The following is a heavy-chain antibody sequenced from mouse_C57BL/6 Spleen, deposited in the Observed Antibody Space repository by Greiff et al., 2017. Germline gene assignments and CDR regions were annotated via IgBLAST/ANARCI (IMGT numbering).Heavy chain of an antibody. Sequence: EVHLVESGEGLVKPGGSLKLSCAASGFTFSSYAMSWVRQTPEKRLEWVAYISSGGDYIYYADTVKGRFTISRDNARNTLYLQMSSLKSEDTAMYYCTRDDSTAWFAYWGQGTLVTVSA. CDR2: ISSGGDYI. D-gene: IGHD2-5*01. V-gene: IGHV5-9-1*02. J-gene: IGHJ3*01. CDR3: TRDDSTAWFAY. CDR1: GFTFSSYA.